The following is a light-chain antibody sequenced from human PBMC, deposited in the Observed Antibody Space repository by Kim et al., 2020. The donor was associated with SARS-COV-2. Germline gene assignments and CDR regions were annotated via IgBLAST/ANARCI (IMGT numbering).Light chain of an antibody. CDR2: KAC. CDR3: QHYYSSST. V-gene: IGKV1-5*03. Sequence: SASVGDRVTITCRASKSIGTWLAWYQQKTGKAPNLLIYKACMLGSGVPSRFSGSGSGTEFTLTISSLQPDDFATYYCQHYYSSSTFGQGTKVDIK. CDR1: KSIGTW. J-gene: IGKJ1*01.